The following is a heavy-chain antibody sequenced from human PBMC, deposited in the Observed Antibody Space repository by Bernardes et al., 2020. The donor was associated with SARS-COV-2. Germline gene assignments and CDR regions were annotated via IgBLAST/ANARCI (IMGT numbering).Heavy chain of an antibody. Sequence: SGPTLVKPTQTLTLTCTFSGFSLSTSGVGVAWIRQPPGKALEWLAVIYWDDDKRYSPSLKSRLTITKDTSKNQVVLTMTNMDPVDTATYYCARNGGTYLSTGATFDYWGQGTLVTGSS. CDR3: ARNGGTYLSTGATFDY. CDR2: IYWDDDK. D-gene: IGHD1-26*01. V-gene: IGHV2-5*02. J-gene: IGHJ4*02. CDR1: GFSLSTSGVG.